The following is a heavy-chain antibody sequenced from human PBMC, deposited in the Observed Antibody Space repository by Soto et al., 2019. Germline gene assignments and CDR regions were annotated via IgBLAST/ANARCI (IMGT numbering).Heavy chain of an antibody. CDR1: GYTFTSYG. D-gene: IGHD3-3*01. Sequence: GASVKVSCKASGYTFTSYGISWVRQAPGQGLEWMGWISAYNGNTNYAQKLQGRVTMTTDTSTSTAYMELRSLRSDDTAVYYCARGYYDFWSGYYNAGNWFDPWGQGTLV. V-gene: IGHV1-18*04. J-gene: IGHJ5*02. CDR3: ARGYYDFWSGYYNAGNWFDP. CDR2: ISAYNGNT.